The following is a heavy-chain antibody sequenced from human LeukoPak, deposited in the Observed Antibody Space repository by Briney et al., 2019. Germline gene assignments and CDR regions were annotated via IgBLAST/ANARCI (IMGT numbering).Heavy chain of an antibody. CDR2: ISGSGGST. CDR3: AKVKSRSIAARGGYFDY. CDR1: GFTFSSYA. Sequence: GGSLRLSCAASGFTFSSYAMSWVRQAPGKGLEWVSAISGSGGSTYYADSVKGRFTISRDNSKNTLYLQMNSLRAEDTAVYYCAKVKSRSIAARGGYFDYWGQGTLVTVSS. D-gene: IGHD6-6*01. J-gene: IGHJ4*02. V-gene: IGHV3-23*01.